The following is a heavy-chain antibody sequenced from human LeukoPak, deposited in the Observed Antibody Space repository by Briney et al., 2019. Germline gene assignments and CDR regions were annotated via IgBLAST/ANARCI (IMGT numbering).Heavy chain of an antibody. J-gene: IGHJ5*02. V-gene: IGHV1-2*02. D-gene: IGHD6-13*01. CDR3: ARVSLYSSSFNWFDP. CDR1: GYTFTGYY. Sequence: EASVKVSCKASGYTFTGYYMHWVRQALGQGLEWMGWINPNSGGTNYAQKFQGRVTMTRDTSISTAYMELSRLRSDDTAVYYCARVSLYSSSFNWFDPWGQGTLVTVSS. CDR2: INPNSGGT.